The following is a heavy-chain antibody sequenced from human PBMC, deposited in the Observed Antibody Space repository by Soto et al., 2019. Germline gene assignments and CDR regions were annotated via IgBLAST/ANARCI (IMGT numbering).Heavy chain of an antibody. CDR3: TRVKLLGFGVDPRTNERASDY. CDR2: IRNKANSYTT. CDR1: GFTFSDHY. J-gene: IGHJ4*02. D-gene: IGHD3-10*01. V-gene: IGHV3-72*01. Sequence: EVQLVESGGNLVQPGGSLRLSCAASGFTFSDHYMDWVRQAPGKGLEWVGHIRNKANSYTTNYAASVKGRFTISRDDSKNSLYLQVNSLKTEDTAVYYCTRVKLLGFGVDPRTNERASDYWGQGTLVTVSS.